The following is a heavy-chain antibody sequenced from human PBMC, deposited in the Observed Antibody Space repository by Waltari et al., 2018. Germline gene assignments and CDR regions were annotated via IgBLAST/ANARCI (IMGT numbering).Heavy chain of an antibody. CDR3: AREGAGNFDY. V-gene: IGHV4-59*11. Sequence: QVQLQESGPGLVKPSETLSLTCTVSGGSISSHYWSWIRQPPGKGLEWIGYIYYSGSTNYNPSLKSRVTISVDTSKNQFSLKLSSVTAADTAVYYCAREGAGNFDYWGQGTLVTVSS. J-gene: IGHJ4*02. D-gene: IGHD6-19*01. CDR2: IYYSGST. CDR1: GGSISSHY.